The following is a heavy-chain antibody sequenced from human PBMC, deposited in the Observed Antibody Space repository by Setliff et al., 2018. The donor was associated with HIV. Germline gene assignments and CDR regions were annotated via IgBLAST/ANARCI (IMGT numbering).Heavy chain of an antibody. V-gene: IGHV3-30*02. CDR3: ARSQWEVPILSWFDP. J-gene: IGHJ5*02. CDR2: IRYDGSNK. D-gene: IGHD1-26*01. CDR1: GFTFRNAW. Sequence: QPGGSLRLSCAASGFTFRNAWMTWVRQAPGKGLEWVAFIRYDGSNKYYADSVKGRFTISRDNAKNTLYLQMNSLRAEDTALYFCARSQWEVPILSWFDPWGQGTSVTVSS.